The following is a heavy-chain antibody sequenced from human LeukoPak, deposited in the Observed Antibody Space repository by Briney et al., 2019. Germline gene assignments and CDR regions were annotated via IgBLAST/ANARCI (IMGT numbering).Heavy chain of an antibody. CDR2: ISSSSSYI. CDR3: ARDRWTSDY. J-gene: IGHJ4*02. V-gene: IGHV3-11*06. D-gene: IGHD3/OR15-3a*01. CDR1: GFTFSDYY. Sequence: PGGSLRLSCAASGFTFSDYYMTWIRQAPGKGLEWVSSISSSSSYIYYADSVKGRFTISRDNAKNSLYLQMNSLRAEDTAVYYCARDRWTSDYWGQGTLVTVSS.